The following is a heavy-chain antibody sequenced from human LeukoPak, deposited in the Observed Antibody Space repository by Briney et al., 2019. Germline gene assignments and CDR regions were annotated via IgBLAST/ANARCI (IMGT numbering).Heavy chain of an antibody. Sequence: ASVKVSCKASGYSFSNHTMHWVRQAPGQRLEWRGWINAADGNTKYSQNFQGRVTISRDSSASTAYMELTSLTSEDTAVYYCAVGAFDYWGQGTLVIVSS. D-gene: IGHD4-17*01. CDR1: GYSFSNHT. CDR3: AVGAFDY. CDR2: INAADGNT. V-gene: IGHV1-3*01. J-gene: IGHJ4*02.